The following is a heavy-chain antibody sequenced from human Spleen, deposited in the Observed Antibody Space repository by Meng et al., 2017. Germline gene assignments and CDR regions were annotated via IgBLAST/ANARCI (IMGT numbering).Heavy chain of an antibody. J-gene: IGHJ4*02. V-gene: IGHV4-61*01. Sequence: GKLQGSGHGRVWPSETLSLTCTVSGGSVSSGNYYWSWIRQPPGKGLEWIGYIYYSGSTNYSPSLKSRVAISVDTSKNQFSLKLSSVTAADTAVYYCARLTGRYYFDYWGQGTLVTASS. CDR2: IYYSGST. CDR3: ARLTGRYYFDY. CDR1: GGSVSSGNYY. D-gene: IGHD1-26*01.